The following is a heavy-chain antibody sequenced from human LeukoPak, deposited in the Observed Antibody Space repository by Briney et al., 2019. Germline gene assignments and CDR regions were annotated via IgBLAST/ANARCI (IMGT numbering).Heavy chain of an antibody. V-gene: IGHV1-46*01. D-gene: IGHD4-17*01. CDR2: INPSGGST. Sequence: ASVKVSCKASGYTFTSYYMHWVRQAPGQGLEWMGIINPSGGSTSYAQKFQGRVTMTRDTSTSTVYMELSSLRSEDTAVYYCARERNGVTVTTTLGYWGQGTLVTVSS. CDR3: ARERNGVTVTTTLGY. CDR1: GYTFTSYY. J-gene: IGHJ4*02.